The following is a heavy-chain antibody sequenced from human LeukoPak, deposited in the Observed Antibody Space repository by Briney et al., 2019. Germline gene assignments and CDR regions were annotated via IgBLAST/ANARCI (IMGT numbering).Heavy chain of an antibody. CDR3: ARVGDWNDLVY. Sequence: KPSETLSLTGTVSGGSISPYYWSWIRQTPGKGLEWIGYILYSGATTNYNPSLKSRVTISVDTSKNQFSLKLSSVTAADTAVYYCARVGDWNDLVYWGQGTLVTVSS. CDR2: ILYSGATT. V-gene: IGHV4-59*01. CDR1: GGSISPYY. D-gene: IGHD1-1*01. J-gene: IGHJ4*02.